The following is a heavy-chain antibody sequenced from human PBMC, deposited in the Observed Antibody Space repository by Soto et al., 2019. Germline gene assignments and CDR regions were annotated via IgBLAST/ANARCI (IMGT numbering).Heavy chain of an antibody. CDR1: GGTFSSYA. Sequence: GASVKVSCKASGGTFSSYAISWVRQAPGQGLERMGGIIPIFGTANYAQKFQGRVTITADESTSTAYMELSSLRSEDTAVYYCARDLGDCSGGSCLPKAFDIWGQGTMVTVSS. D-gene: IGHD2-15*01. CDR3: ARDLGDCSGGSCLPKAFDI. CDR2: IIPIFGTA. J-gene: IGHJ3*02. V-gene: IGHV1-69*13.